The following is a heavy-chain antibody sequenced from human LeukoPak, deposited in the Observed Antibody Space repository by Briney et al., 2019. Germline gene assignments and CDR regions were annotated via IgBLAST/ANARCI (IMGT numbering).Heavy chain of an antibody. V-gene: IGHV1-69*06. CDR2: IIPIFGTA. J-gene: IGHJ5*02. D-gene: IGHD1-26*01. CDR3: ARDRYSGSYSWFDP. Sequence: ASVKVSCKASGGTFSSYAISWVRQAPGQGLEWMGGIIPIFGTANYAQKFQGRVTITADKSTSTAYMELSSLRSEDTAVYYCARDRYSGSYSWFDPWGQGTLVTVSS. CDR1: GGTFSSYA.